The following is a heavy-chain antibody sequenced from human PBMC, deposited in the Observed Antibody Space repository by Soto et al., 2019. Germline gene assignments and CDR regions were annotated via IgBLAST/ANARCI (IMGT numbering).Heavy chain of an antibody. Sequence: GESLKSSCNGSGYSFTSYWIGWVRQMPGKGLEWMGIIYPGDSDTRYSPSFQGQVTISADKSISTAYLQWSSLKASDTAMYYCARRTTGYYYGMDVWGQGTTVTVSS. V-gene: IGHV5-51*01. J-gene: IGHJ6*02. CDR2: IYPGDSDT. CDR1: GYSFTSYW. CDR3: ARRTTGYYYGMDV. D-gene: IGHD1-1*01.